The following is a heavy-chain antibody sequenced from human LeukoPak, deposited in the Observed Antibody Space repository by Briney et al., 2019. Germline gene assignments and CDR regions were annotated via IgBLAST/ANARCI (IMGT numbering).Heavy chain of an antibody. CDR1: GGSISSSSYY. CDR3: ASVLGGHAFDI. CDR2: MYYSGST. V-gene: IGHV4-39*07. Sequence: TPSETLSLTCNVSGGSISSSSYYWGWIRQPPGKGLEWIGSMYYSGSTYYNPSLKSRVTISVDTSKNQFSLKLGSVTAADTAMYYCASVLGGHAFDIWGQGTMVTVSS. J-gene: IGHJ3*02. D-gene: IGHD3-16*01.